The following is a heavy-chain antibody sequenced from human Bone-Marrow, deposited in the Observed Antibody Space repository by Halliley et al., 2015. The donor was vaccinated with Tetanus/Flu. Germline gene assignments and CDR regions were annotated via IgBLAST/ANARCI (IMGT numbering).Heavy chain of an antibody. D-gene: IGHD2-15*01. CDR2: IYSSGVT. CDR3: ARGSILPDN. Sequence: PGKGLEYIGYIYSSGVTSYNPSLTSRLTMSVDTSKNQFSLNLSSVTAADTAIYYCARGSILPDNWGQGTLVTVSS. V-gene: IGHV4-59*01. J-gene: IGHJ4*02.